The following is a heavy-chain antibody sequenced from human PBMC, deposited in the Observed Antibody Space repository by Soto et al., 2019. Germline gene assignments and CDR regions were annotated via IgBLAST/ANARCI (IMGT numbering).Heavy chain of an antibody. V-gene: IGHV1-3*01. CDR1: GYTFTSYA. Sequence: QVQLVQSGAEVKKPGASVKVSCKASGYTFTSYAMHWVRQAPGQRLEWMGWINAGNGNTKYSQKFQGRVTITRDTSASTAYMELSSLRSEDTAVYYCARGYQLLWTTYFDYWGQGTPVTVSS. CDR2: INAGNGNT. D-gene: IGHD2-2*01. CDR3: ARGYQLLWTTYFDY. J-gene: IGHJ4*02.